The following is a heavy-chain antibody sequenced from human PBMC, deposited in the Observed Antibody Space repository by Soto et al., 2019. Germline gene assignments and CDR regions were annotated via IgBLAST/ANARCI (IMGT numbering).Heavy chain of an antibody. V-gene: IGHV4-59*08. Sequence: SETLSLTCTVSGGSISSHYWSWIRQPPGKGLEWIGYIYYSGGTNYNPSLKSRVTISVDTSKNQFSLKLSSVTAADTAVYYCAWLWRVPVPGRVAFAIWGKGKVFTVS. CDR1: GGSISSHY. CDR3: AWLWRVPVPGRVAFAI. J-gene: IGHJ3*02. D-gene: IGHD6-19*01. CDR2: IYYSGGT.